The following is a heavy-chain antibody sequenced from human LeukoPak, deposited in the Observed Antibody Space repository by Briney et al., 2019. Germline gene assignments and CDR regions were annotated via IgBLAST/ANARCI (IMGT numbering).Heavy chain of an antibody. J-gene: IGHJ6*02. CDR2: IYPGDSDT. V-gene: IGHV5-51*01. D-gene: IGHD3-9*01. CDR1: GYSFTSYW. CDR3: ARHPATYYDILTGYNYGMDV. Sequence: GESLKISCKGSGYSFTSYWIGWVRQMPGKGLEWMGNIYPGDSDTRYSPSFQGQVTISADKSISTAYLQWSSLKASDTAMYYCARHPATYYDILTGYNYGMDVWGQGTTVTVSS.